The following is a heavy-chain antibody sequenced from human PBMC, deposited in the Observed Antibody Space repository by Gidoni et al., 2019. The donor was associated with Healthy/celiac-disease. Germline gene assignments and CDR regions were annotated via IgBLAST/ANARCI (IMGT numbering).Heavy chain of an antibody. CDR1: GFTFSSYA. CDR3: AKLCSSTSCYRAFDY. J-gene: IGHJ4*02. D-gene: IGHD2-2*01. CDR2: ISGSGGST. Sequence: EVQLLESGGGLVQPGGSLRLSCAASGFTFSSYAMSWVRQAPGKGLECVSAISGSGGSTYYADSVKGRFTISRDNSKNTLYLQMNSLRAEDTAVYYCAKLCSSTSCYRAFDYWGQGTLVTVSS. V-gene: IGHV3-23*01.